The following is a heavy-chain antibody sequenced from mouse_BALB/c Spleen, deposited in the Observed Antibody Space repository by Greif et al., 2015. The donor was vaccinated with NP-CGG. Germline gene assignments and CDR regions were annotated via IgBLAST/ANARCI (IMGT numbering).Heavy chain of an antibody. V-gene: IGHV1-4*01. J-gene: IGHJ3*01. CDR3: ARNGNYVGFAY. D-gene: IGHD2-1*01. CDR1: GYTFTSYT. CDR2: INPSSGYT. Sequence: VKLMESGAELARPGASVKMSCKASGYTFTSYTMHWVKQRPGQGLEWIGYINPSSGYTNYNQKFKDKATLTADKSSSTAYMQLSSLTSEDSAVYYCARNGNYVGFAYWGQGTLVTVSA.